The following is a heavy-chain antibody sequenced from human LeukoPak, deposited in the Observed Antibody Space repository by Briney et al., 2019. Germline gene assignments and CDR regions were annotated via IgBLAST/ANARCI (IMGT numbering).Heavy chain of an antibody. V-gene: IGHV4-59*01. J-gene: IGHJ4*02. CDR3: AISAVRGPSYGYFEY. CDR1: GGSISGYY. CDR2: MSDSVNT. D-gene: IGHD5-18*01. Sequence: PSETLSLTCTVSGGSISGYYWTWIRQPPGKGLEWIGYMSDSVNTNYNPSLRSRVTISVDTSKNQFSLKLSSVTAADTALYCCAISAVRGPSYGYFEYWGQGTLVTVSS.